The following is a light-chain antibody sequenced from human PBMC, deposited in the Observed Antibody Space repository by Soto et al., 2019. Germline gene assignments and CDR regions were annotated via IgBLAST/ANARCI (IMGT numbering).Light chain of an antibody. J-gene: IGLJ2*01. CDR1: SSDVGGYNY. CDR2: EVS. Sequence: QSALTQPPSASGSPGQSVTISCTGTSSDVGGYNYVSWYQQHPGKAPKLMIYEVSKRPSGVPDRFSGSKSDNTASLTVSGLQAEDEADYYGSSYAGSNNVIFGGGTKVTVL. V-gene: IGLV2-8*01. CDR3: SSYAGSNNVI.